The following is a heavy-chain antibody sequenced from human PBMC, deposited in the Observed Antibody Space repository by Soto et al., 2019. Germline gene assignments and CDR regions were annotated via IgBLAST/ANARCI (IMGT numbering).Heavy chain of an antibody. CDR2: IYYSGST. V-gene: IGHV4-59*12. Sequence: KTSETLSLTCTVSGGSISSYYWSWIRQPPGKGLEWIGYIYYSGSTNYNPSLKSRVTMSVDTSKNQFSLKLSSVTAADTAVYYCASPNGSGSKYYYYMDVWGKGTTVTVPS. CDR1: GGSISSYY. J-gene: IGHJ6*03. D-gene: IGHD3-10*01. CDR3: ASPNGSGSKYYYYMDV.